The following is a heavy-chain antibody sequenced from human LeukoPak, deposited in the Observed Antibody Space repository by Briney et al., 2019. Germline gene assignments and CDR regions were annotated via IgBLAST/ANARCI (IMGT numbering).Heavy chain of an antibody. D-gene: IGHD7-27*01. CDR3: ARGWGIRLSCYPLCYGMDV. Sequence: ASVKVSCKASGYTFTSYDINWVRQATGQGLEWMGWMNPNSGNTGYAQKFQGRVTMTRNTSISTAYMELSSLRSEDTAVYYSARGWGIRLSCYPLCYGMDVWGQGTTVTVSS. CDR1: GYTFTSYD. J-gene: IGHJ6*02. CDR2: MNPNSGNT. V-gene: IGHV1-8*01.